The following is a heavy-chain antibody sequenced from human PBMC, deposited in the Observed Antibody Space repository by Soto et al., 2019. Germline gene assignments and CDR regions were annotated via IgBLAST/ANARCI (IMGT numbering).Heavy chain of an antibody. J-gene: IGHJ6*02. CDR1: VGSCSGHS. Sequence: AETLSLTCSVYVGSCSGHSWTWIRQSPGKGLEWIGDINHSGRVNYSPSLKSRVTISVDTSKNQFSLRLRSVTAADTAVYYCAKLEGFKVMDVWGQGTTVTVSS. D-gene: IGHD3-3*01. CDR2: INHSGRV. V-gene: IGHV4-34*01. CDR3: AKLEGFKVMDV.